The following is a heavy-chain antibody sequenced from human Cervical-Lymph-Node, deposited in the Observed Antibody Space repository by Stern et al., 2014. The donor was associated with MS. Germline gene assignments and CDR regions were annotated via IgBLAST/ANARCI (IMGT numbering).Heavy chain of an antibody. J-gene: IGHJ4*02. CDR1: GYNFIAYY. V-gene: IGHV1-2*02. Sequence: VQLVQSGTEVKKPGASVLVSCKTSGYNFIAYYITWVRQAPGQGLEWMGWISPDSGNTRYAQKFRDRIAMTSDTSINTTYMELNRLTSGDTGIYYCARVRDYWGQGALVTVSS. CDR2: ISPDSGNT. CDR3: ARVRDY.